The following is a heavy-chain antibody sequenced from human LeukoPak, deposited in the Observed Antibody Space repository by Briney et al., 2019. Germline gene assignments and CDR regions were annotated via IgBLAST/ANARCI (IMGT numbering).Heavy chain of an antibody. J-gene: IGHJ6*03. D-gene: IGHD3-10*01. CDR3: ARDFRVSWGAAPWFGEIRGKKYYYYMDV. CDR1: GFTFSTFW. Sequence: GGSLRLSCAASGFTFSTFWMNWVRQAPGKGLEWVANIKQDGSEKYYVDSVRGRFTISRDNAKNSLYLQMNSLRAEDTAVFYCARDFRVSWGAAPWFGEIRGKKYYYYMDVWGKGTTVTISS. V-gene: IGHV3-7*01. CDR2: IKQDGSEK.